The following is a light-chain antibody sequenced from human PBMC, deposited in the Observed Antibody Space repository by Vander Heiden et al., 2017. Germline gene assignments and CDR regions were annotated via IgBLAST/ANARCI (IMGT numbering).Light chain of an antibody. CDR2: GAS. V-gene: IGKV3-15*01. CDR1: QSVSSN. J-gene: IGKJ1*01. Sequence: EIVMTQSQATLSVSPGERATLSCRASQSVSSNLAWYQQKPGQAPRLLIYGASPRATGIPARFSGSGSGADFTLTISSLQSEDFAVYYCQQYNKWPWTFGQGTKVEIK. CDR3: QQYNKWPWT.